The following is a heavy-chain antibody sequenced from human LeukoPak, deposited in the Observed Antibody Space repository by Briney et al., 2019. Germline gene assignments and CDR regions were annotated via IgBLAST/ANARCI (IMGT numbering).Heavy chain of an antibody. CDR1: GFPFNNAW. D-gene: IGHD6-6*01. Sequence: GGSLRLSCAASGFPFNNAWMCWVRQAPGKGLEWVSSISSSGSYIYYADSVKGRFTISRDNAKNSLLLQMNSLRAEDTAVYYCTRDRWSSSSASFDYWGLGTLVIVSS. J-gene: IGHJ4*02. CDR2: ISSSGSYI. CDR3: TRDRWSSSSASFDY. V-gene: IGHV3-21*06.